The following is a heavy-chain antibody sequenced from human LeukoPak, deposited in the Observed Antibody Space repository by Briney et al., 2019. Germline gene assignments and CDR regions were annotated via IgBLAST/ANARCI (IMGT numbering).Heavy chain of an antibody. J-gene: IGHJ4*02. CDR2: INWNSGNI. Sequence: GRSLRLPCAASGFIFDDYAMHWVRQAPGKGLEWVSGINWNSGNIGYADSVKGRFTISRDNGKNSLYLQMNSLRAEDTALYYCAKPPDYDSSGYIFDYWGQGTLVTVSS. V-gene: IGHV3-9*01. CDR3: AKPPDYDSSGYIFDY. D-gene: IGHD3-22*01. CDR1: GFIFDDYA.